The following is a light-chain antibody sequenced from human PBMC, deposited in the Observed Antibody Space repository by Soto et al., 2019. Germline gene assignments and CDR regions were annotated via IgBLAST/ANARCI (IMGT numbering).Light chain of an antibody. J-gene: IGLJ1*01. CDR3: SSFTSTSTRL. V-gene: IGLV2-14*01. Sequence: QSGLTQPASVSGSPGQSITISCTGTSSDIGSYDYVSWYQQHPGKAPNLIIYEVTDRPSGVSNRFSGSKSGNTASLTISGLQAEDEADYYCSSFTSTSTRLFGSGTKLTVL. CDR2: EVT. CDR1: SSDIGSYDY.